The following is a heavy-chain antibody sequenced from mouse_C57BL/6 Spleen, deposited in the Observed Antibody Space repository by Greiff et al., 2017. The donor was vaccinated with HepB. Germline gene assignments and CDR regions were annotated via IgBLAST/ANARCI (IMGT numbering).Heavy chain of an antibody. CDR1: GYTFTSYW. CDR2: IDPSDSYT. J-gene: IGHJ2*01. CDR3: ARSDTTVVNFDY. D-gene: IGHD1-1*01. Sequence: QVQLQQPGAELVKPGASVKLSCKASGYTFTSYWMQWVKQRPGQGLEWIGEIDPSDSYTNYNQKFKGKATLTVDPSSSTAYMQLSSLTSEDSAVYYCARSDTTVVNFDYWGQGTTLTVSS. V-gene: IGHV1-50*01.